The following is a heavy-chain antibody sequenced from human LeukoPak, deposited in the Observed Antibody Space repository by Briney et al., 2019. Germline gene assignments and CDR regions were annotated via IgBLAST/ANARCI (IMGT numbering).Heavy chain of an antibody. V-gene: IGHV3-49*05. CDR2: IRSKAYGGTT. CDR3: TRDPRDFWSGYSDY. D-gene: IGHD3-3*01. CDR1: GFTFGDYA. J-gene: IGHJ4*02. Sequence: KPGGSLRLSCTASGFTFGDYAMSWFRQAPGKGLEWVGFIRSKAYGGTTEYAASVKGRFTISRDDSKSIAYLQMNSLKTEDTAVYYCTRDPRDFWSGYSDYWGQGTLVTVSS.